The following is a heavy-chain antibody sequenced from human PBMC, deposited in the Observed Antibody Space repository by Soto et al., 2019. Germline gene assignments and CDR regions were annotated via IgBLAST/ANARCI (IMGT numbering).Heavy chain of an antibody. D-gene: IGHD3-10*01. J-gene: IGHJ4*02. CDR3: TTTYYSGSGPTTY. V-gene: IGHV3-15*01. CDR2: IKSKTDGGTT. Sequence: GGSLRLSCAASGFTFSNAWMSWVRQAPGKGLEWVGRIKSKTDGGTTDYAAPVKGRFTISRDDSKNTLYLQMNSLKTEDTAVYYCTTTYYSGSGPTTYWGQGTLVTVSS. CDR1: GFTFSNAW.